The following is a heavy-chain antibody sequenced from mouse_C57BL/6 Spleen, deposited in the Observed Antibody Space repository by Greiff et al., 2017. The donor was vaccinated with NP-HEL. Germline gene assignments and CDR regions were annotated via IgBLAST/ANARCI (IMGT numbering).Heavy chain of an antibody. V-gene: IGHV5-17*01. CDR2: ISSGSSTI. D-gene: IGHD4-1*01. CDR3: ARGLANWEVWCAY. Sequence: DVHLVESGGGLVKPGGSLKLSCAASGFTFSDYGMHWVRQAPEKGLEWVAYISSGSSTIYYADTVKGRFTISRDNAKNTLFLQMTSLRSEDTAMYFFARGLANWEVWCAYWGQGTLVTVSA. CDR1: GFTFSDYG. J-gene: IGHJ3*01.